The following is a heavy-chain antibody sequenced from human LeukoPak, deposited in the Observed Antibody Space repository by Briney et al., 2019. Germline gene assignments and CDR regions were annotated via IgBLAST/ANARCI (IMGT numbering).Heavy chain of an antibody. Sequence: GGSLRLSCAASGFTFSTYWMTWVRQAPGKGLEWVANIKQDGTEKYYVDSVKGRFTISRDNAKNSLYLQMNSLRAEDTAVYYCARLSGYDLAYWGQGTLVTVSS. CDR2: IKQDGTEK. CDR3: ARLSGYDLAY. V-gene: IGHV3-7*01. D-gene: IGHD5-12*01. J-gene: IGHJ4*02. CDR1: GFTFSTYW.